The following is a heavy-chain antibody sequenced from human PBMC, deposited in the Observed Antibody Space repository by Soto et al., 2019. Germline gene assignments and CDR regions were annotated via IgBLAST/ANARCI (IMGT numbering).Heavy chain of an antibody. CDR1: GFTFSSYG. D-gene: IGHD3-3*01. V-gene: IGHV3-23*01. CDR3: AKQVVIILNYYYGMDV. CDR2: ISGSGGST. Sequence: GGSLRLPCAASGFTFSSYGMSWVRQAPGKGLEWVSAISGSGGSTYYADSVKGRFTISRDNSKNTLYLQMNSLRAEDTAVYYCAKQVVIILNYYYGMDVWGQGTTVTVSS. J-gene: IGHJ6*02.